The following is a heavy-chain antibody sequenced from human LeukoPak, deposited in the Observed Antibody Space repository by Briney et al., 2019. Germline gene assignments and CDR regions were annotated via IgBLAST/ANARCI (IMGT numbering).Heavy chain of an antibody. D-gene: IGHD1-26*01. V-gene: IGHV3-21*01. Sequence: GGSLRLSCAASGFTFSTYSMNWVRQAPGKGLEWVSSISSGSSYIYYADSVKGRFTISRDNAKNSLYLQMNSLRAEDTAVYYCSTVTGIVGAKYFQHWGQGTLVTVSS. CDR1: GFTFSTYS. CDR3: STVTGIVGAKYFQH. CDR2: ISSGSSYI. J-gene: IGHJ1*01.